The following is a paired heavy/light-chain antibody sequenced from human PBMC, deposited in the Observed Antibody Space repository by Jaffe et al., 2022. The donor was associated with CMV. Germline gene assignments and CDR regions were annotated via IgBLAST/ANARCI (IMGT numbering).Light chain of an antibody. CDR1: QSVSSY. CDR2: DAS. J-gene: IGKJ4*01. Sequence: EIVLTQSPATLSLSPGERATLSCRASQSVSSYLAWYQQKPGQAPRLLIYDASNRATGIPARFSGSGSGTDFTLTISSLEPEDFAVYYCQQRSNWPQLTFGGGTKVEIK. CDR3: QQRSNWPQLT. V-gene: IGKV3-11*01.
Heavy chain of an antibody. J-gene: IGHJ6*02. D-gene: IGHD3-10*01. CDR2: ISYDGSNK. CDR1: GFTFSSYG. CDR3: AKEASMALLWFGELSSGGGMDV. V-gene: IGHV3-30*18. Sequence: QVQLVESGGGVVQPGRSLRLSCAASGFTFSSYGMHWVRQAPGKGLEWVAVISYDGSNKYYADSVKGRFTISRDNSKNTLYLQMNSLRAEDTAVYYCAKEASMALLWFGELSSGGGMDVWGQGTTVTVSS.